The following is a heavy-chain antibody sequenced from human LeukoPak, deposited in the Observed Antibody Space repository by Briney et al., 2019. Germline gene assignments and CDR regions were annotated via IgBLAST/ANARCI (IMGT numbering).Heavy chain of an antibody. D-gene: IGHD1-26*01. V-gene: IGHV1-2*02. Sequence: ASVKVSCKASGYTLTDYYMHWVRQAPGQELEWMGWIKPNSGDTNYAQNFQGRVTMTRDTSISTAYMELSRLTSDDTAIYYCARDWRGSYFPDFWGQGTLVTVSS. CDR3: ARDWRGSYFPDF. CDR2: IKPNSGDT. J-gene: IGHJ4*02. CDR1: GYTLTDYY.